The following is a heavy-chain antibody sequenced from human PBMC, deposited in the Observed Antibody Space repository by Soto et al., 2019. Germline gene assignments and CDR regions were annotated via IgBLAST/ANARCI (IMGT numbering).Heavy chain of an antibody. Sequence: SGTLVLTFPFPGCPIPCPYLGWVRQPPGKGLEWIGYIYYSGSTNYNPSLKSRVTISVDTSKNQFSLKLSSVTAADTAVYYCARQYYYGSGSYSWGWFDPWGQGTLVTVS. D-gene: IGHD3-10*01. CDR2: IYYSGST. CDR1: GCPIPCPY. V-gene: IGHV4-59*08. J-gene: IGHJ5*02. CDR3: ARQYYYGSGSYSWGWFDP.